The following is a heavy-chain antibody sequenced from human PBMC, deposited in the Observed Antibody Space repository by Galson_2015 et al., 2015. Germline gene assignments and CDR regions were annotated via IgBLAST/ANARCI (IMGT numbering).Heavy chain of an antibody. CDR3: ARVGGLTTVTSYYYYGMDV. Sequence: SETLSLTCAVYGGSFSGYYWSWIRQPPGKGLEWIGEINHSGSTNYNPSLKSRVTISVDTSKNQFSLKLSSVTAADTAVYYCARVGGLTTVTSYYYYGMDVWGQGTTVTVSS. CDR2: INHSGST. D-gene: IGHD4-11*01. V-gene: IGHV4-34*01. CDR1: GGSFSGYY. J-gene: IGHJ6*02.